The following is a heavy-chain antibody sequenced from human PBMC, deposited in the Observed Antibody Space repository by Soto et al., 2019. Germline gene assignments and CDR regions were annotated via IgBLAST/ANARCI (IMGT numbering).Heavy chain of an antibody. CDR2: IYYSGST. CDR3: ARSGYSYGPNPLLY. Sequence: TLSLTCTVSGGSISSGGNYWSWIRQHPGKGLEWIGYIYYSGSTYYNPSLKSRVTISVDTSKNQFSLKLSSVTAADTAVYYCARSGYSYGPNPLLYWGQGTLVTVS. CDR1: GGSISSGGNY. J-gene: IGHJ4*02. V-gene: IGHV4-31*03. D-gene: IGHD5-18*01.